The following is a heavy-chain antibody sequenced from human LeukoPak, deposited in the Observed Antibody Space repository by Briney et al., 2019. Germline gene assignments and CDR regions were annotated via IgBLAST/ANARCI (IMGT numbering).Heavy chain of an antibody. V-gene: IGHV3-33*01. CDR2: IWYDGSKK. D-gene: IGHD2-21*01. CDR1: GFSFSSYG. CDR3: ARDPAIVVVPCGYFDY. Sequence: GGSLRLSCAASGFSFSSYGMHWVRQAPGKGLEWVAVIWYDGSKKYYADSVKGRFTISRDNSKNTLYLQMNSLRAEDTAVYYCARDPAIVVVPCGYFDYWGQGTLVTVSS. J-gene: IGHJ4*02.